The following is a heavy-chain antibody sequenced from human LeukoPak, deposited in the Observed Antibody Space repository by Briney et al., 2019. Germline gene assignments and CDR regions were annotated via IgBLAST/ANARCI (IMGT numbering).Heavy chain of an antibody. V-gene: IGHV5-51*01. J-gene: IGHJ4*02. D-gene: IGHD6-19*01. CDR1: GYSFSNYW. Sequence: GESLRISCKGSGYSFSNYWIAWVRQMPGKGLDCMGIIYPGDSDTRYSPSFQGQISFSVDRSISTAFLQWSSLRASDTAMYYCERLEYNSGSDFDYWGQGTLVTVSS. CDR2: IYPGDSDT. CDR3: ERLEYNSGSDFDY.